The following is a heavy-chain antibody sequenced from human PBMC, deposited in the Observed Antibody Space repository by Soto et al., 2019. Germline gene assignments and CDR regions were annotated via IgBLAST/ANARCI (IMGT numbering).Heavy chain of an antibody. D-gene: IGHD3-10*01. CDR3: ATFGSGVGYYYYGMDV. V-gene: IGHV1-24*01. Sequence: VKVSCKVSGYTLTELSMHWVRQAPGKGLEWMGGFDPEDGETIYAQKFQGRVTMTEDTSTDTAYMELSSLRSEDTAVYYCATFGSGVGYYYYGMDVWGQGTTVTVSS. CDR2: FDPEDGET. J-gene: IGHJ6*02. CDR1: GYTLTELS.